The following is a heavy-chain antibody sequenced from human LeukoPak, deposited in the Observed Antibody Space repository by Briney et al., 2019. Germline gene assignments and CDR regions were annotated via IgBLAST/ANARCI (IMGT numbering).Heavy chain of an antibody. J-gene: IGHJ4*02. V-gene: IGHV1-69*01. Sequence: ASVKVSCKASGGTFSSYAISWVRQAPGQGLEWMGGIIPIFGTANYAQKFQGRVTITADESTSTACMELSSLRSEDTAVYYCALWDIVVGPAAIGRYWGQGTLVTVSS. CDR1: GGTFSSYA. CDR2: IIPIFGTA. D-gene: IGHD2-2*02. CDR3: ALWDIVVGPAAIGRY.